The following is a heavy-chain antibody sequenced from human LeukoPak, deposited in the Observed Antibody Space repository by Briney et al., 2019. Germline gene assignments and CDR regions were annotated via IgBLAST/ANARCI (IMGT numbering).Heavy chain of an antibody. J-gene: IGHJ4*02. Sequence: PGGSLRLSCAASGFTFSSYNLNWVRQAPGKGLEWVSFITTTSGTLHYADSVKGRFTISRDNAKNSLYLQLNSLRDEDTAVYYCARGAAGMAYFDCWGQGTLVTVAS. CDR2: ITTTSGTL. CDR3: ARGAAGMAYFDC. D-gene: IGHD5-18*01. CDR1: GFTFSSYN. V-gene: IGHV3-48*02.